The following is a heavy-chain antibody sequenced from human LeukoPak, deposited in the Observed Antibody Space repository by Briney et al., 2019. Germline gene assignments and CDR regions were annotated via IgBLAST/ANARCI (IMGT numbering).Heavy chain of an antibody. CDR2: IKQDGSEK. CDR1: GFSFSSYW. V-gene: IGHV3-7*01. D-gene: IGHD3-10*01. Sequence: GGSLRLSCAASGFSFSSYWMSWVRQAPGKGPEWVANIKQDGSEKYSVDSVKGRFTISRDNAKNSVFLQMSSLRAEDTALYYCARLSAYYYGSYFYYYMDVWGRGTTATVSS. J-gene: IGHJ6*03. CDR3: ARLSAYYYGSYFYYYMDV.